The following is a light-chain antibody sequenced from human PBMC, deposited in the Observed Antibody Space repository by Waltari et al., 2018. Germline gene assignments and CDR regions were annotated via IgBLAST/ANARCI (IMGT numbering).Light chain of an antibody. CDR3: SSYTNSNTWV. CDR1: SGDIGVFHY. V-gene: IGLV2-14*03. Sequence: QSALTQPASVSGSPGQPITISCTGTSGDIGVFHYVSWYQQHPGKVPKLLIYAVSKRPSGVSNRFSASKSGNPASLTISGLQAEDEADYYCSSYTNSNTWVFGGGTKLTVL. J-gene: IGLJ3*02. CDR2: AVS.